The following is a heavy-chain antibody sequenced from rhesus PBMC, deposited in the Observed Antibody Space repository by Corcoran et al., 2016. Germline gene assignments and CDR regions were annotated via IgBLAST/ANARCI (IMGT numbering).Heavy chain of an antibody. D-gene: IGHD6-13*01. CDR1: GFTFSSYG. CDR3: AKDASSWSNQYGLDS. Sequence: EVQLVETGGGLVQPGGSLKLSCAASGFTFSSYGMSWVRQAPGKGLEWVSVINSGGGITYYADSVKGRFTSSRDNSKNTLSLQMNRLRAEDTAVYYCAKDASSWSNQYGLDSWGQGVVVTVSS. J-gene: IGHJ6*01. V-gene: IGHV3S5*01. CDR2: INSGGGIT.